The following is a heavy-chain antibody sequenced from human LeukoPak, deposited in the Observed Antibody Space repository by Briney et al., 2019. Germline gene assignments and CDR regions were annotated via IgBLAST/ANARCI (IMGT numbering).Heavy chain of an antibody. CDR1: GGSISSSSYY. CDR2: IYYSGST. D-gene: IGHD3-3*01. Sequence: SETLSLTCTVSGGSISSSSYYWGWIRQPPGKGLEWIGSIYYSGSTYYNPSLKSRVTISVDTSKNQFSLRLSSVTAADTAVYYCARGGRVFGVVEIHYYFDYWGQGTLVTVSS. CDR3: ARGGRVFGVVEIHYYFDY. V-gene: IGHV4-39*07. J-gene: IGHJ4*02.